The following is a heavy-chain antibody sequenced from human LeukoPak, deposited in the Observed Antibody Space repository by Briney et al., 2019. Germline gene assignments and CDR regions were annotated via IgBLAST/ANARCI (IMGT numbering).Heavy chain of an antibody. CDR2: VNADGGNT. CDR1: GFTFDNYR. J-gene: IGHJ4*02. CDR3: AKDRRAAAGLFDY. D-gene: IGHD6-13*01. Sequence: PGGSLRLSCAASGFTFDNYRMSWVRQAPGKGLEWVSTVNADGGNTYYADSVKGRFTISRDNSKNTLYLQMNSLRAEDTAVYYCAKDRRAAAGLFDYWGQGTLVTVSS. V-gene: IGHV3-23*01.